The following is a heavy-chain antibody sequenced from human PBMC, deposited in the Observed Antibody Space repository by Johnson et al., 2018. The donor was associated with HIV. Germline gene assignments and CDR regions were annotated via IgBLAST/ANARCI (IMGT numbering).Heavy chain of an antibody. Sequence: VQLVESGGGLVQPGGSLRLSCAASGFTVSSNYMSWVRQAPGKGLEWVSVIYSGGSTYYADSAKGRFTISRDNSKNTLYLQMNSLRGEDTAVYYCARAYSYGAFDICGQGTRVTVSS. J-gene: IGHJ3*02. CDR1: GFTVSSNY. CDR3: ARAYSYGAFDI. D-gene: IGHD5-18*01. CDR2: IYSGGST. V-gene: IGHV3-66*01.